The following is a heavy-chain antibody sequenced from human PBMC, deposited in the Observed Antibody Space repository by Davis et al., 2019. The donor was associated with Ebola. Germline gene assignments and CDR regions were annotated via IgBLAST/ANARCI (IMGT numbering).Heavy chain of an antibody. D-gene: IGHD4-11*01. J-gene: IGHJ5*02. Sequence: GEFLKTSCAASGFIFSSYAMSWVRQAPGKGLEWVSSISVCSITYHADSVKGRFTISRDNSKNTPYLQMNSLRAEDTAVYYCAKVHPPTTVTTGWFDPWGQGTLVTVSS. V-gene: IGHV3-23*01. CDR3: AKVHPPTTVTTGWFDP. CDR1: GFIFSSYA. CDR2: ISVCSIT.